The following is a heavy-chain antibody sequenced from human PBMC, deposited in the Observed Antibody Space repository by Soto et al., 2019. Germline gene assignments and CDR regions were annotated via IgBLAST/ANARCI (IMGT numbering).Heavy chain of an antibody. Sequence: HVQLQQWGAGLLNPSETLSLTCAFYGGSFSGYYWSWIRQPPGKGLEWIAEINHSGSTNYNPSLKSRVTISVDTSKSQFSLKLSSVTAADTAVYYCARGAGTMVRGRSFGYWGQGALVTVSS. CDR3: ARGAGTMVRGRSFGY. D-gene: IGHD3-10*01. V-gene: IGHV4-34*01. CDR1: GGSFSGYY. J-gene: IGHJ4*02. CDR2: INHSGST.